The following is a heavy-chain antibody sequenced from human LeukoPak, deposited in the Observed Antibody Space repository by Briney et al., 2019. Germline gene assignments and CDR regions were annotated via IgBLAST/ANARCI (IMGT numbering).Heavy chain of an antibody. V-gene: IGHV3-7*01. Sequence: GGSLRPSCAASGFTFSSYWMSWVRQAPGKGLEWVANIKQDGSEKYYVDSVKGRFTISRDNAKNSLYLQMNSLRAEDTAVYYCAKFQANYYDSSGYGCFDYWGQGVLVTVSS. CDR1: GFTFSSYW. D-gene: IGHD3-22*01. CDR2: IKQDGSEK. CDR3: AKFQANYYDSSGYGCFDY. J-gene: IGHJ4*02.